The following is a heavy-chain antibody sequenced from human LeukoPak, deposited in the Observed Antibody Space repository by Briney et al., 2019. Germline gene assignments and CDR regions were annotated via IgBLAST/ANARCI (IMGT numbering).Heavy chain of an antibody. V-gene: IGHV3-30*04. CDR1: GFTFSSYA. CDR2: ISYDGSNK. Sequence: GGSLRLSCAASGFTFSSYAMHWVRQAPGKGLEWVAVISYDGSNKYYVDSVKGRFTISRDNSKSTLYLQMNSLRAEDTAVYYCARELSAIFPLFNWGQGTLVTVSS. D-gene: IGHD3-3*01. J-gene: IGHJ4*02. CDR3: ARELSAIFPLFN.